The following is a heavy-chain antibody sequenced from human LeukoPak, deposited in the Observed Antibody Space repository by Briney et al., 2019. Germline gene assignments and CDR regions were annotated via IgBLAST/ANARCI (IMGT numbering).Heavy chain of an antibody. CDR2: IRSKAHRYAT. CDR3: TRRHYGDYVVDN. CDR1: GFTLNGSA. J-gene: IGHJ4*02. Sequence: PGGSLRLSCATSGFTLNGSALHWVRQASGQGLEWVGRIRSKAHRYATAYAASVKGRFTVSRDDSKNMAYLQMNSLKTEDTAIYYCTRRHYGDYVVDNWGQGTLVTVSS. V-gene: IGHV3-73*01. D-gene: IGHD4-17*01.